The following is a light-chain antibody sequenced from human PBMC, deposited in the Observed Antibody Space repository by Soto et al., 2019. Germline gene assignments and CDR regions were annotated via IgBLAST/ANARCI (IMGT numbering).Light chain of an antibody. CDR2: DAS. J-gene: IGKJ4*01. CDR1: QSVNTY. CDR3: QQRSDWPLT. Sequence: DIVLTQSPATLSLSPGERATLSCRASQSVNTYLAWYQQKPGQAPRLLMYDASNRVAGVPARFSGSGSGTAFTLTISSLEPEDFAVYYCQQRSDWPLTFGGGTTVEIK. V-gene: IGKV3-11*01.